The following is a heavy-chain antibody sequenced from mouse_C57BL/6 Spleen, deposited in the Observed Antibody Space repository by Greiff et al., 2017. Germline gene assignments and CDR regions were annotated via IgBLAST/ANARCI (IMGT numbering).Heavy chain of an antibody. CDR3: ARGLHYYGSSYYFDY. J-gene: IGHJ2*01. CDR2: IYPRDGST. D-gene: IGHD1-1*01. Sequence: QVQLQQSDAELVKPGASVKISCKVSGYTFTDHTIHWMKQRPEQGLEWIGYIYPRDGSTEYNEKFKGKATLTADKSSSTAYMQLNSLASDDSAVYFCARGLHYYGSSYYFDYWGQGTTLTVSS. V-gene: IGHV1-78*01. CDR1: GYTFTDHT.